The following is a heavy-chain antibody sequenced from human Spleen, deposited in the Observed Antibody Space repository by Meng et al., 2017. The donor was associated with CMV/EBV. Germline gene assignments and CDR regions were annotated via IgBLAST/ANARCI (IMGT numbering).Heavy chain of an antibody. J-gene: IGHJ4*02. V-gene: IGHV4-61*01. D-gene: IGHD1-26*01. CDR2: IYYSGST. CDR1: GGSVSSGSYY. CDR3: ARVRWELPDY. Sequence: GSLRLSCTVSGGSVSSGSYYWSWIRQPPGKGLEWIGYIYYSGSTNYNPSLKSRVTISVDTSKNQFSLKLSSVTAADTAVYYCARVRWELPDYWGQGTLVTVSS.